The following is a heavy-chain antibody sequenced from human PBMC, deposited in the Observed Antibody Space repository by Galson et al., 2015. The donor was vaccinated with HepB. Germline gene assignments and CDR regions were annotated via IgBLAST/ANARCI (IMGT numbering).Heavy chain of an antibody. CDR2: INPSDGST. Sequence: SVKVSCKASGYTFTSYYMHWVRQAPGQGLEWMGIINPSDGSTSYAQRFQDRVTMTRDTSTGTVYMELSSPRSEDTAMYYCARDRVVVVLATFPDYWGPGALVTVSS. J-gene: IGHJ4*02. V-gene: IGHV1-46*01. CDR3: ARDRVVVVLATFPDY. D-gene: IGHD2-15*01. CDR1: GYTFTSYY.